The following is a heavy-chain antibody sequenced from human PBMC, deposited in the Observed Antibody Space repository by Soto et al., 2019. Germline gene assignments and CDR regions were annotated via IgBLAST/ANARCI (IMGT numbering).Heavy chain of an antibody. CDR1: GFTVSSNY. V-gene: IGHV3-66*01. J-gene: IGHJ4*02. D-gene: IGHD4-17*01. CDR2: IYSGGST. CDR3: ARGRDDYGDYVLDY. Sequence: GGSLRLSCAASGFTVSSNYMSWVRQAPGKGLEWGSVIYSGGSTYYADSVKGRFTISRDNSKNTLYLQMNSLRAEDTAVYYCARGRDDYGDYVLDYWGQGTLVTVSS.